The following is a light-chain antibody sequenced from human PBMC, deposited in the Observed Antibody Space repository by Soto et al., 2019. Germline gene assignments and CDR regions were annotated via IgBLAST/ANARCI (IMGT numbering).Light chain of an antibody. J-gene: IGLJ3*02. CDR1: SSNIGSNY. Sequence: QSVLTQPPSASGTPGQRVTISCSGSSSNIGSNYVYWYQQLPGTAPKLLIYRNNQRPSGVPELFSGSKSGTSASLAISGLRSEDEADYYCEAWDDSLSAWVFGGGTKLTVL. V-gene: IGLV1-47*01. CDR3: EAWDDSLSAWV. CDR2: RNN.